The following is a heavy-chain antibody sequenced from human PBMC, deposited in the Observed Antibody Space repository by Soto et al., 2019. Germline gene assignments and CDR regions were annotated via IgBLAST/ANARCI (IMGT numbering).Heavy chain of an antibody. D-gene: IGHD3-10*01. CDR2: ISHSGST. J-gene: IGHJ3*01. Sequence: QVHLQQWGAGLLKPSETLSLTCGLSGGSFSAHYWTWLRQSPGKGLEWIGEISHSGSTNYNPSLKSRLTMSVDTSRNQFSLKLSSVTAADTAVYYCSGGTNAIRGVTMSLDAYDVWGQGTVVTVSS. CDR3: SGGTNAIRGVTMSLDAYDV. CDR1: GGSFSAHY. V-gene: IGHV4-34*01.